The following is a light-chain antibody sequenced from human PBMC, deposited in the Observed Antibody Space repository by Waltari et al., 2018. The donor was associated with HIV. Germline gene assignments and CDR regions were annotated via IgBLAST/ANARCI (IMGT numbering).Light chain of an antibody. CDR3: MQALQTPFT. CDR1: QSLLHSNGYNY. V-gene: IGKV2-28*01. J-gene: IGKJ3*01. Sequence: DIVMTQSPLSLPVTPGEPASISCRSSQSLLHSNGYNYLDWYLQKPGQSPQLLVYLGSNRASGVPDRVRGSGSGTDFTLKISRVEAEDVGVYYCMQALQTPFTFGPGTKVDI. CDR2: LGS.